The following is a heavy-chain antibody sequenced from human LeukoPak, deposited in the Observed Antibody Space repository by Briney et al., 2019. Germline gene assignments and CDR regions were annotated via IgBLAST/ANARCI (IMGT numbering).Heavy chain of an antibody. J-gene: IGHJ4*02. CDR3: TRSGYSNGYDY. V-gene: IGHV3-74*03. CDR1: GFTFSGHW. Sequence: GGSLRLSCVASGFTFSGHWMHWVRQVPGKGLMAVSRITPDGNAAAYGDSVKGRFTISRDNAKNTPYLEMNSLTAEDTALYHCTRSGYSNGYDYWGQGTLVTVSS. CDR2: ITPDGNAA. D-gene: IGHD2-15*01.